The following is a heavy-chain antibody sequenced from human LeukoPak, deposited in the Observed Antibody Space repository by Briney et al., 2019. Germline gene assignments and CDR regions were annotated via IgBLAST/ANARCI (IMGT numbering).Heavy chain of an antibody. Sequence: NPSETLSLTCTVSGGSISSYYWSWIRQPAGKGLEWIGRIYTSGSTNYNPSLKSRVTMSVDTSKNQFSLKLSSVTAADTAVYYCARDTYYDDSSGYTQFDYWGQGTLVTVSS. CDR2: IYTSGST. V-gene: IGHV4-4*07. D-gene: IGHD3-22*01. CDR1: GGSISSYY. J-gene: IGHJ4*02. CDR3: ARDTYYDDSSGYTQFDY.